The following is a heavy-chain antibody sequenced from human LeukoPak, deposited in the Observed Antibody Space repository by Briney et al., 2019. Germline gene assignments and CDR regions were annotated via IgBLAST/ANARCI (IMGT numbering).Heavy chain of an antibody. J-gene: IGHJ4*02. CDR3: ARAANYYDSSGYLNYFDY. Sequence: PGGSLRLSCAASGFTFSSYWMHWVRQAPGKGLVWVSRINSDGSSTSYADSVKGRFTISRDNAKNTLYLQMNSLRAEDTAVYYCARAANYYDSSGYLNYFDYWGQGTLVTVSS. D-gene: IGHD3-22*01. CDR2: INSDGSST. V-gene: IGHV3-74*01. CDR1: GFTFSSYW.